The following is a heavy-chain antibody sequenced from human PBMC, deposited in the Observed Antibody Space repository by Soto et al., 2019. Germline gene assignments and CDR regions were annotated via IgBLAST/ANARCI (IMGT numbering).Heavy chain of an antibody. CDR3: AIGLVVVAAPNTNWFGP. CDR2: INHSRST. D-gene: IGHD2-15*01. Sequence: SETLSLTCAVYGGSFSGYYWSWIRQPPGKGLEWIGEINHSRSTNYNPSLKSRVTISVDTSKNQFSLKLSSVTAADTAVYYCAIGLVVVAAPNTNWFGPWGQATLVTVSS. CDR1: GGSFSGYY. J-gene: IGHJ5*02. V-gene: IGHV4-34*01.